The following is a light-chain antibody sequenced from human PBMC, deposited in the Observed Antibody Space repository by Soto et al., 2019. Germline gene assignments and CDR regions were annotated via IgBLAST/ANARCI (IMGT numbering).Light chain of an antibody. CDR3: QQYAYSPLT. Sequence: IVLTQSPGTLSLSPGERATLSCRATQSVSSNYLAWYQQKPGQAPRLLIHGASSRATGIPDRFSGSGSGTDFTLTISRLEPEDFAVYYCQQYAYSPLTFGGGTKVEIK. V-gene: IGKV3-20*01. CDR1: QSVSSNY. J-gene: IGKJ4*01. CDR2: GAS.